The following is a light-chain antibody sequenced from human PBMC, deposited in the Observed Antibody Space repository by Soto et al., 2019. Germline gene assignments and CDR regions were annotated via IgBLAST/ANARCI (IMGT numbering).Light chain of an antibody. CDR3: QQYGRSPTT. V-gene: IGKV3-20*01. Sequence: EIVLTQSPATLSLSPGERATLSCRASQSVGSYLAWYQQKPGQAPRLLIYGASNRAPGIPARFSGSGSGTDFTLTISRLEPEDFAVYYCQQYGRSPTTFGQGTKVDIK. CDR2: GAS. CDR1: QSVGSY. J-gene: IGKJ1*01.